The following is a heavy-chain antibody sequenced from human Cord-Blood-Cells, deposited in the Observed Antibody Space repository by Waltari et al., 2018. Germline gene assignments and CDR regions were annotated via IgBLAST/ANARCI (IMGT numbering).Heavy chain of an antibody. CDR3: ARDLMGRIAARPVWFDP. V-gene: IGHV1-69*09. CDR2: IIPILGIA. D-gene: IGHD6-6*01. CDR1: GCTFSSYA. J-gene: IGHJ5*02. Sequence: QVQLVQAGAEVKKPGASVKVSCKASGCTFSSYAISRELMAPGQGLEWMGRIIPILGIANYAQKFQGRVTITADKSTSTAYMELSSLRSEDTAVYYCARDLMGRIAARPVWFDPWGQGTLVTVSS.